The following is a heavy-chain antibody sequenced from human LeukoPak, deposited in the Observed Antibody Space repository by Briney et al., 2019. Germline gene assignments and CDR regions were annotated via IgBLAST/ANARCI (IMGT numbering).Heavy chain of an antibody. CDR3: ARTYSSSSNPTGGFWFDP. Sequence: QPGGSLRLSCAASGFTFSNYWMTWVRQAPGKRLEWVANIKEDASEKYYVDSVEGRFTISRDNSKNTLYLQMNSLRAEDTAVYYCARTYSSSSNPTGGFWFDPWGQGTLVTVSS. CDR1: GFTFSNYW. CDR2: IKEDASEK. J-gene: IGHJ5*02. D-gene: IGHD6-6*01. V-gene: IGHV3-7*01.